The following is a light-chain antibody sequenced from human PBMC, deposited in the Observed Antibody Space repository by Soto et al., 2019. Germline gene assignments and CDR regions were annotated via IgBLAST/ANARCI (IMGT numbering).Light chain of an antibody. CDR2: EVS. V-gene: IGLV2-8*01. CDR3: SSYAGSKNFV. J-gene: IGLJ2*01. CDR1: SSDVGGYNF. Sequence: QSALTQPPSASGSPGQSVTISCTGTSSDVGGYNFVSWHQQHPGKAPKLMIYEVSKRPSGVPDRFSGSKSGNAASLTVSGLQAEDEADYYCSSYAGSKNFVFGGGTKLTVL.